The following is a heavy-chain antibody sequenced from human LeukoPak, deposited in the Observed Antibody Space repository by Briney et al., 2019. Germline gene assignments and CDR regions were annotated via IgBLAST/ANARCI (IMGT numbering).Heavy chain of an antibody. CDR2: ISYDGSNK. D-gene: IGHD1-26*01. CDR3: AKEMGATNYFEY. CDR1: GFTFSSNG. J-gene: IGHJ4*02. V-gene: IGHV3-30*18. Sequence: PGGSLRLSCAASGFTFSSNGMHWVRQAPGKGLEWVGVISYDGSNKFYADSVKGRFTISRDNSKNTLYLQMNSLRAEDTAVYYCAKEMGATNYFEYRGQGTLVTVSS.